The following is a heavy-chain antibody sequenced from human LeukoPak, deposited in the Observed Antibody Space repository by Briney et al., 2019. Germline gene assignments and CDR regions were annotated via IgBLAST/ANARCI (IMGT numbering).Heavy chain of an antibody. CDR2: ISGSGGST. V-gene: IGHV3-23*01. J-gene: IGHJ4*02. D-gene: IGHD5-12*01. CDR1: GFTFSSHA. Sequence: PGGSLRLSCAASGFTFSSHAMSWVGQAPGKGLEWVAAISGSGGSTYYADSEKGRFTISRDNSKNTLYLQMNSLRAEDTAVYYCAKDPKGWATPFDYWGQGTLVTVSS. CDR3: AKDPKGWATPFDY.